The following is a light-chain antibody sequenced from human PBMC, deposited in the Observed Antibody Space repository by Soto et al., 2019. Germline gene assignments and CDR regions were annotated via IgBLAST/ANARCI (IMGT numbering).Light chain of an antibody. J-gene: IGLJ1*01. CDR3: CSYGVRSTYV. Sequence: QSALTQPASVSGSPVQSITISCTGTSSDVGSYNLVSWYQQHPGKAPKLMIYEGSKRPTGVSNRFSGSKSANTASLTISGLQPEDEAEYYCCSYGVRSTYVFGGGTKVTV. CDR1: SSDVGSYNL. V-gene: IGLV2-23*01. CDR2: EGS.